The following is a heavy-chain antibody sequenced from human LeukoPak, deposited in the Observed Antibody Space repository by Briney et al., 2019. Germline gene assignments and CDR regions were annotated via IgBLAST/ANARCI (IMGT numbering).Heavy chain of an antibody. V-gene: IGHV3-48*01. CDR3: ARDGYYYGFAY. J-gene: IGHJ4*02. D-gene: IGHD3-22*01. Sequence: PGGSLRLSCATSGFTLSSYSMNWVRQAPGKGLEWVSYISSGSTTIYYADSVKGRFTISRDNSKNTLSLQIIGLRAEDTAVYYCARDGYYYGFAYWGQGILVSVSS. CDR2: ISSGSTTI. CDR1: GFTLSSYS.